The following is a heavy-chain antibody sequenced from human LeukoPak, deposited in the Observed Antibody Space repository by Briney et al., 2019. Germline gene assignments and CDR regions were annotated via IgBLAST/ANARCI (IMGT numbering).Heavy chain of an antibody. CDR2: MNPNSGNT. Sequence: ASVKVSCKASGYTFTSYDINWVRQATGQGLEWMGWMNPNSGNTDYAQKFQGRVTLTRNTSISAAYMELSSLRSEDTAVYYCARDQRSFADWGQGTLVTVSS. CDR1: GYTFTSYD. V-gene: IGHV1-8*01. J-gene: IGHJ4*02. CDR3: ARDQRSFAD.